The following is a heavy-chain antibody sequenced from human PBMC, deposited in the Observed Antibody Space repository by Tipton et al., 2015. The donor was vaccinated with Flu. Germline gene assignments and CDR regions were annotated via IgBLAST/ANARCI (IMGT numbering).Heavy chain of an antibody. CDR2: IYTSGST. J-gene: IGHJ1*01. Sequence: LRLSCTVSGGSLSSFYWSWIRQPAGKGLEWIGRIYTSGSTKYNPSLKSRLSMSVDTSKNQFSLKLTSVTAADTAVYYCAKSGSYLECLQHWGQGTLVTVSS. CDR3: AKSGSYLECLQH. CDR1: GGSLSSFY. V-gene: IGHV4-4*07. D-gene: IGHD1-26*01.